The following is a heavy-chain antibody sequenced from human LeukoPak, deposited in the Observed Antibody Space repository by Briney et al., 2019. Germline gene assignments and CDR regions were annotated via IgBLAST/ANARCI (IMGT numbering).Heavy chain of an antibody. CDR1: GFTFSSYG. CDR2: ISSSSSTI. CDR3: ARARASGRSGFDY. D-gene: IGHD2-15*01. Sequence: GGSLRLSCAASGFTFSSYGMHWVRQAPGKGLEWVSYISSSSSTIYYADSVKGRFTISRDNAKNSLDLQMNSLRDEDTAVYYCARARASGRSGFDYWGQGTLVTVSS. V-gene: IGHV3-48*02. J-gene: IGHJ4*02.